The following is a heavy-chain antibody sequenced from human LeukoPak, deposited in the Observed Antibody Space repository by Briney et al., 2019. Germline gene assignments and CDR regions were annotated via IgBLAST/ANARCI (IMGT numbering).Heavy chain of an antibody. V-gene: IGHV1-18*01. CDR2: ISAYNGNT. J-gene: IGHJ6*02. CDR3: ARVRWGNYYYYYGMDV. CDR1: GYTFTSYG. D-gene: IGHD7-27*01. Sequence: ASVKVSCKASGYTFTSYGISWVRQAPGQGLEWMGWISAYNGNTNYAQKFQGRVTVTTDTSTSTAYMELSSLRSEDTAVYYCARVRWGNYYYYYGMDVWGQGTTVTVSS.